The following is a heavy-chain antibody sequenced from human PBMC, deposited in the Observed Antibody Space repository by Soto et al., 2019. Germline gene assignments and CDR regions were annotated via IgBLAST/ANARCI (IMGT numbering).Heavy chain of an antibody. CDR2: ISGSDGKT. J-gene: IGHJ4*02. V-gene: IGHV3-23*01. D-gene: IGHD3-3*01. CDR1: GFSFGSYA. CDR3: ARWSYLDY. Sequence: LRLSCAASGFSFGSYALSWVRQAPGKGLEWASTISGSDGKTFYADSVKGRFSISRDTSQSTLYLQMNSLRADDTAMYYCARWSYLDYWGQGTQVTVSS.